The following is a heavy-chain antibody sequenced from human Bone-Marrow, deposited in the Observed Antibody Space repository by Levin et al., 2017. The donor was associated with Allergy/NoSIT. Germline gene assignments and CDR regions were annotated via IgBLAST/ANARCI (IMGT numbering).Heavy chain of an antibody. D-gene: IGHD7-27*01. J-gene: IGHJ4*02. V-gene: IGHV4-34*01. CDR3: SSGGGAAPGD. CDR2: VDHGETI. CDR1: GASSNYNF. Sequence: SETLSLTCAVYGASSNYNFWSWIRQPPGKGLEWIGEVDHGETITYNPSLKSRVNISIDKSQKQFSLRLTSVTAADTAVYYCSSGGGAAPGDWGQGTLVIVSS.